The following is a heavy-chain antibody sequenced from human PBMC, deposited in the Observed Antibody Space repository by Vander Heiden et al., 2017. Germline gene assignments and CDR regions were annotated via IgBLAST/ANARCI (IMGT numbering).Heavy chain of an antibody. J-gene: IGHJ4*02. Sequence: QVQLVQSGAEVKKPGASVKVSCKASGYTFTGYSMHWVRQAPGQGLEWMGCINPNSGGPNYAQKFQGRVTMTRDTSISTAYMELSRLRSDDTAVYYCARASRYDYVWGDYWGQGTLVTVSS. CDR3: ARASRYDYVWGDY. D-gene: IGHD3-16*01. V-gene: IGHV1-2*02. CDR2: INPNSGGP. CDR1: GYTFTGYS.